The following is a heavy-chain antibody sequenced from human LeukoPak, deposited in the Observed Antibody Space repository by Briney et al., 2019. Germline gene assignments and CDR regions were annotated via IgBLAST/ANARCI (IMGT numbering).Heavy chain of an antibody. V-gene: IGHV4-59*01. CDR2: IYYSGST. D-gene: IGHD3-3*01. Sequence: LETLSLTCTVSGGSISSYYWNWIRQPPGKGLEWIGYIYYSGSTNYNPSLKSRITMSVDTSKNQFSLKLSSVTAADTAVYYCSTLESAYSDYWGQGTQVTVSS. CDR3: STLESAYSDY. J-gene: IGHJ4*02. CDR1: GGSISSYY.